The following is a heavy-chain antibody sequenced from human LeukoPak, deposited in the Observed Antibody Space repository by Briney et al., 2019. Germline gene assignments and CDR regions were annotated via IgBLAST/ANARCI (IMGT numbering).Heavy chain of an antibody. CDR3: VREGNTYYYDSSGYRRGMNFDY. CDR2: ISSSSSYI. V-gene: IGHV3-21*04. D-gene: IGHD3-22*01. J-gene: IGHJ4*02. Sequence: KSGGSLRLSCAASGFTFSSYSMNWVRQAPGKWLEWVSSISSSSSYIYYADSVKGRFTISRDNVKNSLYLQMNSLRADDSAMYYCVREGNTYYYDSSGYRRGMNFDYWGQGTLVTVSS. CDR1: GFTFSSYS.